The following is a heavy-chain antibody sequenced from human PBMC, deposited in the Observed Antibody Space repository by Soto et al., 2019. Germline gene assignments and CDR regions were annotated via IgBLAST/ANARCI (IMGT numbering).Heavy chain of an antibody. D-gene: IGHD1-26*01. CDR3: ARGEQYSGRIFDY. V-gene: IGHV6-1*01. J-gene: IGHJ4*01. CDR2: TYYRSKWYY. CDR1: GSSVSSNSAG. Sequence: PSQTRSVTCAFTGSSVSSNSAGWSCVRQSPSRGLEWLGRTYYRSKWYYEYAVSVRGRITINPDTSKNQYSLQLNSVTPEDTAVYFCARGEQYSGRIFDYWGQGTMVTVSS.